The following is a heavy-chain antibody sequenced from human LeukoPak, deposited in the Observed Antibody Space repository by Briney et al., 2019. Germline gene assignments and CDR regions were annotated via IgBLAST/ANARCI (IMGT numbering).Heavy chain of an antibody. V-gene: IGHV5-51*01. CDR1: GYIFTNYW. J-gene: IGHJ4*02. D-gene: IGHD6-13*01. CDR2: IWPDDSDT. CDR3: ARYAGGGSWYFLDY. Sequence: GESLKISCQTSGYIFTNYWIGWVRQRPGKGLEWMGMIWPDDSDTKYSPSVQGQVAMSVDKSSSTAYLHSNTLQASDSGMYYCARYAGGGSWYFLDYWGQGTLVHVSS.